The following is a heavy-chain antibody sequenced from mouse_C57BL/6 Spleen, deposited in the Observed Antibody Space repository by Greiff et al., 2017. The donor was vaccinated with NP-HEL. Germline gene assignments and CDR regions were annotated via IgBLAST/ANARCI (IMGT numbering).Heavy chain of an antibody. CDR3: VRGGTTAPAV. V-gene: IGHV10-1*01. CDR2: IRSKSNNYAT. J-gene: IGHJ1*03. D-gene: IGHD1-2*01. CDR1: GFSFNTYA. Sequence: VQLVESGGGLVQPKGSLKLSCAASGFSFNTYAMNWVRQAPGKGLEWVARIRSKSNNYATYYADSVKDRFTISRDDSESMLYLQMNNLKTEDTAMYYCVRGGTTAPAVWGTGTTVTVSS.